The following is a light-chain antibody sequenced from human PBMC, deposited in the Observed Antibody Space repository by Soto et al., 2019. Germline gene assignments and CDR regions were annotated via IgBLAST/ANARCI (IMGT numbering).Light chain of an antibody. CDR3: QKYNSAPLT. J-gene: IGKJ4*01. CDR2: DTS. Sequence: EIVLTQSPGTLSLAPGERATLSCRASQSVNSNYLAWHQQKPGQAPRLLIYDTSSRATGVPDRYSASGSGTDFTLTISSLQPEDVAAYYCQKYNSAPLTFGGGTKV. V-gene: IGKV3-20*01. CDR1: QSVNSNY.